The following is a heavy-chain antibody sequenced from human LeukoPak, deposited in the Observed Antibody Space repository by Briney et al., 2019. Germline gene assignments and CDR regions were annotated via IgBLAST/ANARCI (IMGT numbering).Heavy chain of an antibody. CDR2: IYSSGST. CDR1: GDSISSYH. J-gene: IGHJ6*02. Sequence: SETLSLTCTVSGDSISSYHWSWIRQPPGKGLEWIGFIYSSGSTNYNPSLKSQVTISVDTSKNQFSLKLKFVTAADTAVYYCARDLGYCSNTSCLSYGMDVWGQGTTVTVSS. D-gene: IGHD2-2*01. V-gene: IGHV4-59*01. CDR3: ARDLGYCSNTSCLSYGMDV.